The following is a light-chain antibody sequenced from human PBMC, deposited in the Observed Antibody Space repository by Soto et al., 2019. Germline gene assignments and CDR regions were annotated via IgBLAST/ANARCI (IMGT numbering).Light chain of an antibody. J-gene: IGKJ1*01. CDR3: HQRQRWPRT. CDR1: QTVGVR. CDR2: EAS. V-gene: IGKV3-11*01. Sequence: EIVLNQPSANIDACRGYRSTLSCRASQTVGVRLAWYQHKPGQAPRLLIYEASNRAAGVPGRFSGSGSGTDFTLTVTRLEPEDFAFYQCHQRQRWPRTLGQGTKVDIK.